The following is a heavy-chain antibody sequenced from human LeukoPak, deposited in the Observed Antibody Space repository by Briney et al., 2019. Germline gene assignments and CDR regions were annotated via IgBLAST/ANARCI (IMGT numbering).Heavy chain of an antibody. CDR3: AKDEVWDYYDDYNFDY. J-gene: IGHJ4*02. Sequence: GGSLRLSCEVSGFSFSTYGMSWVRQVPGKGLEWVAYISASGGTTHYGDSVKGRFTISRDNSENTLYLQMDSLRVEDTAEYYCAKDEVWDYYDDYNFDYWGQGTLVTVSS. V-gene: IGHV3-23*01. D-gene: IGHD3-3*01. CDR2: ISASGGTT. CDR1: GFSFSTYG.